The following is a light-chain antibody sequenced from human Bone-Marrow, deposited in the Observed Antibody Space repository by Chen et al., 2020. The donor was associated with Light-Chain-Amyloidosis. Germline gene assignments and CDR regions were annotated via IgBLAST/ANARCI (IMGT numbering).Light chain of an antibody. CDR3: SSYIPRTTLYV. CDR1: RSDIGGYQY. J-gene: IGLJ1*01. V-gene: IGLV2-14*03. CDR2: DVS. Sequence: QSALTQPASVSGSPGQSITISCTGTRSDIGGYQYVSWYQQPPVEAPQLMIYDVSGRPSGVSNRCSGCKSGNTAALTISGLQAEDEADYYASSYIPRTTLYVFGTGTKVTAL.